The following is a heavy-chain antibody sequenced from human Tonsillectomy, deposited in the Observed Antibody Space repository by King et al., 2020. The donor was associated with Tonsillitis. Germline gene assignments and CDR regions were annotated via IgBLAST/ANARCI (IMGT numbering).Heavy chain of an antibody. Sequence: QLQESGPGLVKPSETLSLTCTVSGGSINSYFWTWIRQPPGKGLEWIGYIDYIGATKYHTGPTNYNPSLKGRVTISVDTPKNPFFLKLKSVTAAETAVYYCATNSSNRYYFEHWGQGTLVSVSS. CDR1: GGSINSYF. CDR2: IDYIGATKYHTGPT. J-gene: IGHJ4*02. D-gene: IGHD6-19*01. CDR3: ATNSSNRYYFEH. V-gene: IGHV4-4*09.